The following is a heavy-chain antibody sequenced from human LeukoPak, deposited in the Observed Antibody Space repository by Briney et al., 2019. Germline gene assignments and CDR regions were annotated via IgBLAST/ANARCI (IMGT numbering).Heavy chain of an antibody. CDR3: AKELGYDYVWGSYHQPFDY. CDR1: GFTFSSYG. V-gene: IGHV3-30*02. CDR2: IRYDGSNK. D-gene: IGHD3-16*02. Sequence: GRSLRLSCAASGFTFSSYGMHWVRQAPGKGLEWVAFIRYDGSNKYYADSVKGRFTISRDNSKNTLYLQMNSLRAEDTAVYYCAKELGYDYVWGSYHQPFDYWGQGTLVTVSS. J-gene: IGHJ4*02.